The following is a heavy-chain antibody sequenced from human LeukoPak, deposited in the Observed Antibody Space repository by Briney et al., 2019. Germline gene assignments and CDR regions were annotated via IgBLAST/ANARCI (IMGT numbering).Heavy chain of an antibody. CDR1: GFTFSSYA. Sequence: GGSLRLSCAASGFTFSSYAMSWVRQAPGKGLEWVSAISGSGGSTYYADSVKGRFTISRGNSKNTLYLQMNSLRAEDTAVYYCAKDRGSGWTMDAFDIWGQGTMVTVSS. CDR3: AKDRGSGWTMDAFDI. J-gene: IGHJ3*02. CDR2: ISGSGGST. D-gene: IGHD6-19*01. V-gene: IGHV3-23*01.